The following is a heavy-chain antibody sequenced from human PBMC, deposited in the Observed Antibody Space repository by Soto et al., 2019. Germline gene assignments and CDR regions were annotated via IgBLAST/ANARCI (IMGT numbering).Heavy chain of an antibody. D-gene: IGHD3-22*01. CDR1: GFTFSSYG. Sequence: QVQLVESGGGVVQPGRSLRLSCAASGFTFSSYGMHWVRQAPGKGLEWVAVIWYDGSKKYYADSVTGRFTISRDNSKNTLYLQMNSLRAEDTAVYYCARDYDSSGYARYDFDYWGQGTLVTVSS. CDR2: IWYDGSKK. J-gene: IGHJ4*02. V-gene: IGHV3-33*01. CDR3: ARDYDSSGYARYDFDY.